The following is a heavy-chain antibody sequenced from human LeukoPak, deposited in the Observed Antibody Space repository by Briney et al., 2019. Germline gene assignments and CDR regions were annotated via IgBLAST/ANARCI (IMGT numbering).Heavy chain of an antibody. Sequence: SVTVSCKASGGTFSSYAISWLRQAPGQGLEWMGRIIPILGIANYAQKFQGRVTITADKSTSTAYMELSSLRSEDTAVYYCARDRYYDFWSANYGMDVWGQGTTVTVSS. CDR1: GGTFSSYA. CDR3: ARDRYYDFWSANYGMDV. V-gene: IGHV1-69*04. J-gene: IGHJ6*02. D-gene: IGHD3-3*01. CDR2: IIPILGIA.